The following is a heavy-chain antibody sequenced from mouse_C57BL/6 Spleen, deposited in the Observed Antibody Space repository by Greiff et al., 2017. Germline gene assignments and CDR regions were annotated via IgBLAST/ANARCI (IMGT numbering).Heavy chain of an antibody. J-gene: IGHJ4*01. Sequence: EVKVVESGGGLVKPGGSLKLSCAASGFTFSDYGMHWVRQAPEKGLEWVAYISSGSSTIYYADTVKGRFTISRDNAKNTLFLQMTSLRSEDTAMYYCARKATDAMDYWGQGTSVTVSS. D-gene: IGHD3-2*02. CDR3: ARKATDAMDY. CDR1: GFTFSDYG. CDR2: ISSGSSTI. V-gene: IGHV5-17*01.